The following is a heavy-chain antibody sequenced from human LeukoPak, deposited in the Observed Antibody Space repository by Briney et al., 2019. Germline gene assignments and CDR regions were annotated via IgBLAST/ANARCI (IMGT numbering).Heavy chain of an antibody. D-gene: IGHD6-25*01. V-gene: IGHV3-30-3*01. CDR1: GFTFNNYA. CDR2: ISYNGNDK. CDR3: TRGDYGSARYDFFFDD. J-gene: IGHJ4*03. Sequence: PGGSLRLSCAASGFTFNNYALHWVRQPPGKGLEWVSVISYNGNDKYYTDSVKGRFTISRDNSNNTLYLQMNSVRGEDTAVYYCTRGDYGSARYDFFFDDLGQVILATGAS.